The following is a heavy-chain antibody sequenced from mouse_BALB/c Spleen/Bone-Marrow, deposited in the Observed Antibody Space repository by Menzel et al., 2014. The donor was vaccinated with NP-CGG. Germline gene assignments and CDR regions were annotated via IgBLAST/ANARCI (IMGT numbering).Heavy chain of an antibody. J-gene: IGHJ2*01. CDR3: ARRIYYAMGY. CDR1: GYASTNYL. V-gene: IGHV1-54*01. CDR2: INPGSGGT. D-gene: IGHD2-1*01. Sequence: VKLQESGPELVRPGTSVKVSCKASGYASTNYLMEWIKQRPGQGLEWIGVINPGSGGTNYNEKFKGKATLTADKSSSTAYMQLSSLTSDDSAVYFCARRIYYAMGYWGQGTTLTVSS.